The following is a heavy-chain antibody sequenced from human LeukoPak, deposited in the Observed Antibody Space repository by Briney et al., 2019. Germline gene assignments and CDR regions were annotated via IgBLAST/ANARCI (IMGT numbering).Heavy chain of an antibody. CDR1: GDSISSGSYY. CDR3: ARGIGTTNFDS. J-gene: IGHJ4*02. Sequence: PSQTLSLTCTVSGDSISSGSYYWSWIRQPAGKGLEWTGRIYASGSTNYNPSLKSRVTISLDTSENQFSLKVNSVTAADTAVYYCARGIGTTNFDSWGQGTLVTVSS. D-gene: IGHD1-1*01. CDR2: IYASGST. V-gene: IGHV4-61*02.